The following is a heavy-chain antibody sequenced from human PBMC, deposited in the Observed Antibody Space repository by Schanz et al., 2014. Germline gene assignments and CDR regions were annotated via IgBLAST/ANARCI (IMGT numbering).Heavy chain of an antibody. D-gene: IGHD5-18*01. CDR1: GYTFTSHG. V-gene: IGHV1-18*01. CDR2: ITAYNGDT. J-gene: IGHJ5*02. Sequence: QVQLVQSGAEVKKPGASVKVSCKASGYTFTSHGISWVRQAPGQGLEWLGEITAYNGDTTYALKLQPRVHITAATTTSTAYINVKRLRCDDTSVDYCARYQAADTNTSDVRCFDPWGQGSLVTVSS. CDR3: ARYQAADTNTSDVRCFDP.